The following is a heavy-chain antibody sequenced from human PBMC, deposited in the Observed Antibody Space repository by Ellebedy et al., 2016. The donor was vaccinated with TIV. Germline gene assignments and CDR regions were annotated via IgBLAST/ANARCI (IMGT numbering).Heavy chain of an antibody. D-gene: IGHD3-10*01. V-gene: IGHV1-2*02. Sequence: ASVKVSXXASGYTFTGYYMHWVRQAPGQGLEWMGWINPNSGGTNYAQKFQGRVTMTRDTSISTAYMELSRLRSDDTAVYYCARDGYYGSGSYYRAPYYYYYYMDVWGKGTTVTVSS. CDR2: INPNSGGT. CDR3: ARDGYYGSGSYYRAPYYYYYYMDV. CDR1: GYTFTGYY. J-gene: IGHJ6*03.